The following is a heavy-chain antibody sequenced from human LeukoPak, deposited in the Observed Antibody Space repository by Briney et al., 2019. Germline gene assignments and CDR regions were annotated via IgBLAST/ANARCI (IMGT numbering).Heavy chain of an antibody. CDR3: AKSLVFGDCHFDY. Sequence: PGGSLRLSCAASGFTFGSYAMSWVRQAPGKGLEWVSAISGSGGSTYYADSVKGRFTISRDNSKNTLYLQMNSLTAEDTAVYYCAKSLVFGDCHFDYWGQGTLVTVSS. D-gene: IGHD2-21*02. CDR2: ISGSGGST. CDR1: GFTFGSYA. J-gene: IGHJ4*02. V-gene: IGHV3-23*01.